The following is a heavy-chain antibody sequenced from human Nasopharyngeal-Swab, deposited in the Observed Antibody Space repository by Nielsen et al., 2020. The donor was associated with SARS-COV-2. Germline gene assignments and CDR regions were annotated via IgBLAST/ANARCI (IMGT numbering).Heavy chain of an antibody. V-gene: IGHV3-23*01. D-gene: IGHD6-19*01. J-gene: IGHJ6*02. CDR2: ISGADDST. CDR1: GFIFKNYA. Sequence: GESLKISCSASGFIFKNYAMNWVRQAPGRGLEWVSAISGADDSTKYADSVKGRFTISRDNSKNTLYLQMNSLRAEDTAVYYCARDLYRQQWPLYNYYGMDVWGQGTTVTVSS. CDR3: ARDLYRQQWPLYNYYGMDV.